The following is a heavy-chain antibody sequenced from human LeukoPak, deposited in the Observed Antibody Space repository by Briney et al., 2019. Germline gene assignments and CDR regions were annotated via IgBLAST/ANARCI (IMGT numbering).Heavy chain of an antibody. CDR2: INAGNGNT. Sequence: GASVKVSCKASGYTFTNYGITWVRQAPGQRLEWMGWINAGNGNTKYSQKFQGRVTITRDTSASTAYMELSSQRSEDTAVYYCARGSPGEVWFGKNFDYWGQGTLVTVSS. CDR1: GYTFTNYG. J-gene: IGHJ4*02. CDR3: ARGSPGEVWFGKNFDY. D-gene: IGHD3-10*01. V-gene: IGHV1-3*01.